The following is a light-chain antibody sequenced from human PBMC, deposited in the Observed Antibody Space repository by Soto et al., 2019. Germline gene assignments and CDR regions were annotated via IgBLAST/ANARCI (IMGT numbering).Light chain of an antibody. CDR3: QQHGSLPIT. J-gene: IGKJ5*01. CDR2: DAS. V-gene: IGKV1-33*01. Sequence: DIQMTQSPSSLSASIGDRVTISCQASQDIGNFLNWYQQKPGKAPYLLIYDASNLDTGVSSRFSGSGSGRDFSFTITSLQPDDVATYFCQQHGSLPITFGQGTRLDIK. CDR1: QDIGNF.